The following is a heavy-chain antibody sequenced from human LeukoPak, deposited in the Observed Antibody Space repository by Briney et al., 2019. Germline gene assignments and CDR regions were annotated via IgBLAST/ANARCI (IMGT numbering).Heavy chain of an antibody. CDR3: VRGRDGYNRSPFDY. V-gene: IGHV3-48*03. D-gene: IGHD5-24*01. CDR1: RFTFSSYE. Sequence: GGSLRLSCAASRFTFSSYEMIWIRQAPGKGLEWVSYISSSGSTIYYADSVKGRFTISRDNANNSLYLQMNNLRAEDTGVYYCVRGRDGYNRSPFDYWGQGTLVTVSS. CDR2: ISSSGSTI. J-gene: IGHJ4*02.